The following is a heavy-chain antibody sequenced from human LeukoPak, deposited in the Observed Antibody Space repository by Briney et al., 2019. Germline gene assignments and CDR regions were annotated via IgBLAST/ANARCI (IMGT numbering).Heavy chain of an antibody. J-gene: IGHJ4*02. CDR3: TRHLDYYDSSGYPSDY. V-gene: IGHV3-73*01. CDR2: IRSKANSYAT. Sequence: GGSLRLSCAASGFTFSGSAMHWVRQASGKGLEWVGRIRSKANSYATAYAASVKGRFTISRDDSKNTAYLQMNSLKTEDTAVYYCTRHLDYYDSSGYPSDYWGQGTLVTVSS. D-gene: IGHD3-22*01. CDR1: GFTFSGSA.